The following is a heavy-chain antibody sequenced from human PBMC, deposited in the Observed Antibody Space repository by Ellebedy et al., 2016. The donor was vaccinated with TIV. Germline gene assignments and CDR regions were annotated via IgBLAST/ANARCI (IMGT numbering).Heavy chain of an antibody. CDR1: GYRLSRYY. CDR2: IDPSNGGT. D-gene: IGHD3-22*01. Sequence: ASVKVSXXASGYRLSRYYIHWMRQAPGRGLEWLGVIDPSNGGTSYSQKFQGRLLVTTDTSTSTVYMDLSSLRFDETAMYYCARYHSSGDDYWGQGTLVTVSS. J-gene: IGHJ4*02. CDR3: ARYHSSGDDY. V-gene: IGHV1-46*01.